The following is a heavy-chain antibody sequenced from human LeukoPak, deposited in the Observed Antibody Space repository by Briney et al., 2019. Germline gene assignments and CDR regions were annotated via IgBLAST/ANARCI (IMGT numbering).Heavy chain of an antibody. Sequence: TLSVTCTVSGGSISSGSYYWSWIRQPAGKGLEWIGRIYTSGSTNYNPSLKSRVTISVGTSKNQFSLKLSSVTAADTAVYYCARDRYYDTSRHWFDPWGKGTLVTVSP. CDR2: IYTSGST. V-gene: IGHV4-61*02. CDR3: ARDRYYDTSRHWFDP. D-gene: IGHD3-22*01. CDR1: GGSISSGSYY. J-gene: IGHJ5*02.